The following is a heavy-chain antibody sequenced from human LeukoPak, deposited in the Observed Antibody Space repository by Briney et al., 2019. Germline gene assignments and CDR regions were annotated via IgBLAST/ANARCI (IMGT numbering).Heavy chain of an antibody. J-gene: IGHJ3*02. V-gene: IGHV3-30-3*01. CDR1: GFTFSSYA. Sequence: GGSLRLSCAASGFTFSSYAMHWVRQAPGKGLEWVAVISYDGNNKYYADSVKGRFTISRDNSKNTLYLQMNSLRAEDTAVYYCARERQLVARDAFDIWGQGTMVTVSS. CDR2: ISYDGNNK. CDR3: ARERQLVARDAFDI. D-gene: IGHD6-6*01.